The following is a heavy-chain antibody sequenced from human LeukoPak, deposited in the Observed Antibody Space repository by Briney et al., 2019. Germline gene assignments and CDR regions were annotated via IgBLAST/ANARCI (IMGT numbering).Heavy chain of an antibody. CDR1: GFTFSTYS. V-gene: IGHV3-48*01. CDR2: ISSSSSTI. Sequence: PGGSLRLSCAASGFTFSTYSTNWVRQAPGKGLEWVSYISSSSSTIYYADSVKGRFTISRDNAKNSLYLQMNSLRAEDAAVYYCARDLGRYNFWSGWDYWGQGTLVTVSS. J-gene: IGHJ4*02. D-gene: IGHD3-3*01. CDR3: ARDLGRYNFWSGWDY.